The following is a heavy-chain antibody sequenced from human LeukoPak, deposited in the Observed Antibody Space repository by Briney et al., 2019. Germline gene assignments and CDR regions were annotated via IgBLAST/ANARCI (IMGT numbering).Heavy chain of an antibody. CDR2: ISWNSGSI. D-gene: IGHD3-22*01. J-gene: IGHJ4*02. Sequence: GGSLRLSCAASGFTFDDYAMHWVRQAPGKGLEWVSGISWNSGSIGYADSVKGRFTISRDNAKNSLYLQMNSLRAEDTALYYCAKDIDYDSSGYGYGLDYWGQGALVTVSS. CDR3: AKDIDYDSSGYGYGLDY. V-gene: IGHV3-9*01. CDR1: GFTFDDYA.